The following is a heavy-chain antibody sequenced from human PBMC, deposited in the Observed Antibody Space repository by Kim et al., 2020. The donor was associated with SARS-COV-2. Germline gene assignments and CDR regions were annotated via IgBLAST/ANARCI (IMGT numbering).Heavy chain of an antibody. J-gene: IGHJ3*02. CDR1: GYSFTSYW. D-gene: IGHD3-22*01. Sequence: GESPKISCKGSGYSFTSYWISWVRQMPGKGLEWMGRIDPSDSYTNYSPSFQGHVTISADKSISTAYLQCSSLKASDTAMYYCARLKGGFADYYDSSGYRDAFDIWGQGTMVTVSS. CDR2: IDPSDSYT. CDR3: ARLKGGFADYYDSSGYRDAFDI. V-gene: IGHV5-10-1*01.